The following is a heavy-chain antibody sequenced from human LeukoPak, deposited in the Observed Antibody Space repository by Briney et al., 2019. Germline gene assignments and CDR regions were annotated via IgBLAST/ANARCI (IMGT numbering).Heavy chain of an antibody. CDR3: AKGRTYWYFDL. V-gene: IGHV3-23*01. Sequence: GGSLRLSCAASGFNFTNYNMNWVRQAPGKGLEWVSSISGGGGGTYYADSVKGRFTISRDNSENTLHLQMNSLRAEDTAVYYCAKGRTYWYFDLWGCGTLVTVSS. CDR1: GFNFTNYN. J-gene: IGHJ2*01. CDR2: ISGGGGGT.